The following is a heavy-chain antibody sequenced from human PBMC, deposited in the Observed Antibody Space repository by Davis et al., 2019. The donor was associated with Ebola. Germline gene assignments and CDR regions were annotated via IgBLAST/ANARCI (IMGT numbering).Heavy chain of an antibody. V-gene: IGHV1-18*04. J-gene: IGHJ4*02. CDR3: ARDQDFRVDY. CDR1: GYTFTNYG. CDR2: INPHNGNT. D-gene: IGHD3/OR15-3a*01. Sequence: AASVKVSCKASGYTFTNYGITWVRQAPGQGLEWMGWINPHNGNTNYAQNVQGRVIMTTDTATTTAYMEVGGLRSDDTAVYYCARDQDFRVDYWGQGTLVTVSS.